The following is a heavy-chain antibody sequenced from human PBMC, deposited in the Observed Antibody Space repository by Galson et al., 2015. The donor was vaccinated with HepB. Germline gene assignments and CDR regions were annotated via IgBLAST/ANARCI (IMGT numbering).Heavy chain of an antibody. D-gene: IGHD6-19*01. CDR3: AGWSDAPAS. Sequence: SCKASGGTFSSFTITWVRQAPGQGLEWMGRIIPILGITKYAHKFQGRVTITADKSTSTAYMELTRLTSYDTALYYCAGWSDAPASWGQGTLVTVSS. CDR1: GGTFSSFT. CDR2: IIPILGIT. V-gene: IGHV1-69*02. J-gene: IGHJ5*02.